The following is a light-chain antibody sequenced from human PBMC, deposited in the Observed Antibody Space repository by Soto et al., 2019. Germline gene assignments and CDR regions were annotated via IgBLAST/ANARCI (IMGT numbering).Light chain of an antibody. J-gene: IGKJ1*01. CDR2: KAS. CDR3: QEYSSYSSWT. V-gene: IGKV1-5*03. CDR1: QSISSW. Sequence: DIQMTQSPSTLSAFVGDRVTITCRASQSISSWLAWYQRKPGKAPNLLIYKASSLESGVPSRFSGSGSGTEFTLTISSLQPDDVATYYCQEYSSYSSWTFGQGTKV.